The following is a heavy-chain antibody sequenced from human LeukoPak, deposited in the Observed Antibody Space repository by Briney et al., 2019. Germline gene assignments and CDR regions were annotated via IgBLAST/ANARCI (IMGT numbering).Heavy chain of an antibody. J-gene: IGHJ4*02. CDR3: ATQPTSGSTVDH. Sequence: PGGSLRHSCAASGFTLTSYWISWVRQAPGKGLGWVANIKQDGSEKYYVDSVKGRFTISRDNAKDPLYLQMNSLRAEDTAVYYCATQPTSGSTVDHWGQGTLVTVSS. D-gene: IGHD6-13*01. CDR1: GFTLTSYW. V-gene: IGHV3-7*05. CDR2: IKQDGSEK.